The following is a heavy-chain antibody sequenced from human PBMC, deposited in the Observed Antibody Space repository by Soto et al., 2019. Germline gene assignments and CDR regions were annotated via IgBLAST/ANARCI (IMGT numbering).Heavy chain of an antibody. V-gene: IGHV3-23*01. CDR1: GVTFSTYA. J-gene: IGHJ4*02. CDR3: AKGAVPSTPVPLFDY. Sequence: PGGSLRLSGAASGVTFSTYAMRWVGQAPGKGLEWVSAISGSGGSTYYADSVKGRFTISRDNSKNTLYLQMNSLRAEDTAVYYCAKGAVPSTPVPLFDYWGQGTLVTVSS. D-gene: IGHD1-1*01. CDR2: ISGSGGST.